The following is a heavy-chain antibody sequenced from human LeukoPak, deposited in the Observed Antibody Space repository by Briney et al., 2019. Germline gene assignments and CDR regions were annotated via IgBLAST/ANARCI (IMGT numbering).Heavy chain of an antibody. D-gene: IGHD2/OR15-2a*01. Sequence: SQTLSLTCTVSGGSISSGDYYWSWIRQPPGKGLEWIGYIYYSGSTYYNPSLKSRVTISVDTSKNQFSLKLSSVTAADTAVYYCARGLVIENWFDPWGQGTLVTVSS. CDR3: ARGLVIENWFDP. J-gene: IGHJ5*02. V-gene: IGHV4-31*03. CDR2: IYYSGST. CDR1: GGSISSGDYY.